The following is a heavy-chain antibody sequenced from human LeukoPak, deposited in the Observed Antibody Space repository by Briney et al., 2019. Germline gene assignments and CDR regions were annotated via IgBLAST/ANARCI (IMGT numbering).Heavy chain of an antibody. CDR1: GFTFTTYW. J-gene: IGHJ4*01. CDR3: AREHHGPDY. D-gene: IGHD1-14*01. V-gene: IGHV3-74*01. CDR2: INTDGTST. Sequence: GGSLRLSCAASGFTFTTYWMHWVRQAPGKGLVWVSRINTDGTSTSYADSVEGRFTISRDNAKNTVYLQMNSLRVEDTAFYYCAREHHGPDYWGHGTLVTVSS.